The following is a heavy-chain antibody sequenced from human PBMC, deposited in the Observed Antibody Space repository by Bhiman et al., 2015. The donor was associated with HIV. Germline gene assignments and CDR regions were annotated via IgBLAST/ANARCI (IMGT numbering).Heavy chain of an antibody. CDR3: ARGYTYGHGRHGFDY. CDR1: GFTFSYYN. D-gene: IGHD5-18*01. J-gene: IGHJ4*02. CDR2: ISSTSTNI. Sequence: EVQLVESGGGLVKPGGSLRLSCAASGFTFSYYNMNWVRQAPGKGLEWVSLISSTSTNIFYADSVKGRFTISRDNAKKSMFLQMNSLRAEDTAVYYCARGYTYGHGRHGFDYWGQGIVVTVS. V-gene: IGHV3-21*01.